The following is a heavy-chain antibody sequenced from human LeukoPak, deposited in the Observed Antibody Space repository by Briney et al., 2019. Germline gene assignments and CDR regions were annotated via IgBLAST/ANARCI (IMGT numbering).Heavy chain of an antibody. D-gene: IGHD2-15*01. CDR2: INTHTGNP. V-gene: IGHV7-4-1*02. Sequence: GASVKVSCKASGHTGYAVNWVRQAPGQGLEWMGWINTHTGNPMYAQGFTGRFVFSWDTSVSTAYLQISSLKAEDTAVYYCGTDRGVACFDPWGQGTLVTVSS. J-gene: IGHJ5*02. CDR3: GTDRGVACFDP. CDR1: GHTGYA.